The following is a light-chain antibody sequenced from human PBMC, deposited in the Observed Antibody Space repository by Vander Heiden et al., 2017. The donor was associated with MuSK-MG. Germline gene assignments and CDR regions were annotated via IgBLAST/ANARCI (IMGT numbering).Light chain of an antibody. J-gene: IGKJ5*01. Sequence: AIQLTHSSSSLSASVGDRVTITCRASQGISSALAWYQQKPGKAPKLLIYDASSLESGVPSRFSGSGSGTDFTLTISSLQPEDFATYYCQQDNSCPNTFGQGTQLEIK. CDR1: QGISSA. V-gene: IGKV1-13*02. CDR2: DAS. CDR3: QQDNSCPNT.